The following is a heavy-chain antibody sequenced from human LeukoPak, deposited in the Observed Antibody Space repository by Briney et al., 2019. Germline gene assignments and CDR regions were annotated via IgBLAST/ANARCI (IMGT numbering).Heavy chain of an antibody. CDR3: ARHITIFGVVIKGGSYYFDY. D-gene: IGHD3-3*01. V-gene: IGHV4-39*01. J-gene: IGHJ4*02. Sequence: SETLSLTCTVSGGSTSSSSYYWGWIRQPPGKGLEWIGSIYYSGSTYYNPSLKSRVTISVDTSKNQFSLKLSSVTAADTAVCYCARHITIFGVVIKGGSYYFDYWGQGTLVTVSS. CDR2: IYYSGST. CDR1: GGSTSSSSYY.